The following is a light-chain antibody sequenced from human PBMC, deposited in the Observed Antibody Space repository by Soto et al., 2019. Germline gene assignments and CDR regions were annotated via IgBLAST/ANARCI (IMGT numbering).Light chain of an antibody. V-gene: IGKV1-5*03. CDR1: QSISTW. CDR2: RAS. J-gene: IGKJ3*01. CDR3: QQYNSYFFS. Sequence: DIQMTQSPSTLSASVGDRVNITCRASQSISTWLAWYQQKPGKAPKPLIYRASSLQTGVPARFSGSGSGTEFTLIIGRLQTDDFATYFCQQYNSYFFSFGPGTKVDVK.